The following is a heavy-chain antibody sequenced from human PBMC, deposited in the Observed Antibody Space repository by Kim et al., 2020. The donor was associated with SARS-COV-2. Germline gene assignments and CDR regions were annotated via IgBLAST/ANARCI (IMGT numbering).Heavy chain of an antibody. Sequence: ASVKVSCKTSGYTFTTRYLHWVRQAPGHGLEWMGRINPDSGVTDYAQRFQGRVTMTRDKSISTVYMELSSLQSDDTVVYYCARGNTETIDYWGQGTLVTVSS. CDR3: ARGNTETIDY. CDR2: INPDSGVT. CDR1: GYTFTTRY. V-gene: IGHV1-2*05. J-gene: IGHJ4*02.